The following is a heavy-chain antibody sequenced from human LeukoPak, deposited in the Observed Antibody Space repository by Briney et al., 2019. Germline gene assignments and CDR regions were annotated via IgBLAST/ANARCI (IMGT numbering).Heavy chain of an antibody. CDR3: ARTIGGIXXNXVY. J-gene: IGHJ4*02. Sequence: SQTLSLTCTVSGGSISSGSYYWSWIRQPAGKGLEWIGRIYTSGSTNYNPSLKSRVTISVDTSKNQFSLRLSSVTAADTAVYYCARTIGGIXXNXVYWGQ. D-gene: IGHD1-26*01. V-gene: IGHV4-61*02. CDR2: IYTSGST. CDR1: GGSISSGSYY.